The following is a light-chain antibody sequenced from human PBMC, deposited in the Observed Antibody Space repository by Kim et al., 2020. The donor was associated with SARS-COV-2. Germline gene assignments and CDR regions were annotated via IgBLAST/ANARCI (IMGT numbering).Light chain of an antibody. J-gene: IGKJ1*01. Sequence: ASVGDRCTSTCRAKQNIHIWLAWFQQKPGKAPRVLMYKASTLESGVPSRFSGSGSGTEFTLTINSLQPDDSATYYCQQYDVQPETFGQGTKVDIK. CDR1: QNIHIW. CDR3: QQYDVQPET. CDR2: KAS. V-gene: IGKV1-5*03.